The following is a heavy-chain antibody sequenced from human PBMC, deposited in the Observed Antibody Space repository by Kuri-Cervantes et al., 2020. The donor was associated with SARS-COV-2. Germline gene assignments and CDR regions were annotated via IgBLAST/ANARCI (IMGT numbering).Heavy chain of an antibody. CDR2: ISWNSGSI. J-gene: IGHJ4*02. Sequence: GGSLRLSCAASGFTFDDYAMHWVRQAPGKGLEWVSGISWNSGSIGDADSVKGRFTISRDNAKNSLYLQMNSLRAEDTALYYCAKAFYGGNRGGVDYWGQGTLVTVSS. V-gene: IGHV3-9*01. CDR3: AKAFYGGNRGGVDY. CDR1: GFTFDDYA. D-gene: IGHD4-23*01.